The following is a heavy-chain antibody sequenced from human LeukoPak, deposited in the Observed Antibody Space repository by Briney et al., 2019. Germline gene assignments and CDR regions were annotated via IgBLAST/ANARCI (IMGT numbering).Heavy chain of an antibody. Sequence: PGGSLRLSCAASGFTFSSYGMHWVRQAPGKGLEWVAFIRYDGSNKYYADSVKGRFTISRDNSKNTLYLQMNSLRAEDTAVYYCARDRIVLGAAAALYFDYWGQGTLVTVSS. V-gene: IGHV3-30*02. D-gene: IGHD6-13*01. CDR1: GFTFSSYG. J-gene: IGHJ4*02. CDR3: ARDRIVLGAAAALYFDY. CDR2: IRYDGSNK.